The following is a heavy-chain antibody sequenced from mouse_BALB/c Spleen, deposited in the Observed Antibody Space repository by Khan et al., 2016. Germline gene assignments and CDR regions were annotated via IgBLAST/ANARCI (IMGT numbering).Heavy chain of an antibody. CDR1: GDSITSGY. Sequence: EVQLQESGPSLVKPSQTLSLTCSVTGDSITSGYWNWIRKFPGNKLEYMGYISYSGSTYYNPSLKSRISITRDTSKTPYYLQLTSVTTEDAATYYCAGYFCHFLDDWGQGTTLTVSS. CDR3: AGYFCHFLDD. V-gene: IGHV3-8*02. J-gene: IGHJ2*01. CDR2: ISYSGST.